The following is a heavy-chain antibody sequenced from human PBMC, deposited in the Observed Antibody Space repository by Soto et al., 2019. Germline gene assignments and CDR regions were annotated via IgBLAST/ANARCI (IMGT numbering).Heavy chain of an antibody. V-gene: IGHV3-66*01. CDR2: IHNDGST. Sequence: GGALRLSCAASGFIVSTSYMSWVRQAPGKGLEWVSIIHNDGSTYYADSVKGRFTVSRDDSKNTLYLEILSLRAEDTAVYYCARDSYTRYWGQGTLVTVSS. CDR3: ARDSYTRY. CDR1: GFIVSTSY. D-gene: IGHD4-4*01. J-gene: IGHJ4*02.